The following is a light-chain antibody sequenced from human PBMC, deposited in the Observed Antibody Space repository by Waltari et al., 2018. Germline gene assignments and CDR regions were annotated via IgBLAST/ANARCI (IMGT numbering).Light chain of an antibody. V-gene: IGLV1-40*01. CDR1: TSNIGAGFG. CDR2: DTS. CDR3: QSYDRSLSASV. J-gene: IGLJ3*02. Sequence: QSVLTQPPSVSGAPGQRVTFSCTGRTSNIGAGFGVHWYQQLPGTAPKLLIFDTSFRPSGVPDRFSGSRSGTSASLAITGLQAEDEADYYCQSYDRSLSASVFGGGTKLTVL.